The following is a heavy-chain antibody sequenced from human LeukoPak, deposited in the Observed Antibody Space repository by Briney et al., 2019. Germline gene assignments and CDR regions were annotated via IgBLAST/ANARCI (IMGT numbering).Heavy chain of an antibody. CDR3: AKDVVEVGIVVVPAAPAEAFDI. CDR2: ISGSGGST. D-gene: IGHD2-2*01. J-gene: IGHJ3*02. CDR1: GFTFSSYA. Sequence: GGSLRLSCAASGFTFSSYAMSWVRQAPGKGLEWVSAISGSGGSTYYADSVKGRFTISRDNSKNTLYLQMNSLRAEDTAVHYCAKDVVEVGIVVVPAAPAEAFDIWGQGTMVTVSS. V-gene: IGHV3-23*01.